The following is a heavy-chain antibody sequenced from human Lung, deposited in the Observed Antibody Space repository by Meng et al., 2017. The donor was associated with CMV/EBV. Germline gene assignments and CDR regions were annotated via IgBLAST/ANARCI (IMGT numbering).Heavy chain of an antibody. CDR1: GDSITNHNW. CDR3: LRRSGGSV. CDR2: IPHRGSS. Sequence: QLRLREAAPALVTPSAPLSLSCAVAGDSITNHNWWAWVRQPPGKGLEWIGEIPHRGSSAYNPSLKSRVSMSIDKSKNQFSLKLTSVTAADTAVYHCLRRSGGSVWGQGTLVTVSS. J-gene: IGHJ1*01. D-gene: IGHD3-10*01. V-gene: IGHV4-4*02.